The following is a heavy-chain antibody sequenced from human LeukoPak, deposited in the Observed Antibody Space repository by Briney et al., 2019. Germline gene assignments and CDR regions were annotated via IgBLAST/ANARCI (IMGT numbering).Heavy chain of an antibody. V-gene: IGHV4-34*01. J-gene: IGHJ5*02. D-gene: IGHD2-2*01. CDR3: ARGGGIVVVPAAITNWFDP. CDR1: GGSFSGYY. CDR2: INHSGST. Sequence: PSETLSLTCAVYGGSFSGYYWSWIRQPPGKGLEWIGEINHSGSTNYNPSLKSRATISVDTSKNQFSLKLSSVTAADTAVYYCARGGGIVVVPAAITNWFDPWGQGTLVTVSS.